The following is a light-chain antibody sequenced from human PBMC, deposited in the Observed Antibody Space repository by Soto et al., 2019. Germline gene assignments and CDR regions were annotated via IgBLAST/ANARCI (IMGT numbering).Light chain of an antibody. J-gene: IGLJ1*01. Sequence: QSVLAQPASVSGCPGQSITISCTGTSSDVGGYEYVSWYQHHPGKAPKLMIYEVSNRPSGVSHRFSGSKSGNTASPTISGLQAEDEADYYCSSYTTANTYVFGTGTKAPS. CDR1: SSDVGGYEY. V-gene: IGLV2-14*01. CDR2: EVS. CDR3: SSYTTANTYV.